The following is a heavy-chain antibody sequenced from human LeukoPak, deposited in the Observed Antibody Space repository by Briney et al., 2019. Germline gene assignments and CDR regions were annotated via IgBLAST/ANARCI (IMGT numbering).Heavy chain of an antibody. CDR3: ARDTGDCSSTSCYDLFWFDP. Sequence: ASVKVSCKASGHTITNYYMHWVRQAPGQGLEWMGIINPSGSTTNYAQKFQGRVTITADESTSTAYMELSSLRSEDTAVYYCARDTGDCSSTSCYDLFWFDPWGQGTLVTVSS. CDR2: INPSGSTT. J-gene: IGHJ5*02. D-gene: IGHD2-2*01. V-gene: IGHV1-46*01. CDR1: GHTITNYY.